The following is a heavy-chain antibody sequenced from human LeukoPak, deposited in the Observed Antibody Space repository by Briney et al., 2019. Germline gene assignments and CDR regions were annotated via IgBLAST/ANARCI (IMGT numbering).Heavy chain of an antibody. CDR2: NSGSGDST. Sequence: GVPLRLPCAASVFPFSSYDMSGLRQSPEKGLEWVSSNSGSGDSTYYADSVTGWSTIARDNTKNAMYLQMNSLRAEDTAVYYCAKGAGVVVITAVCFDYWGQGTLVT. V-gene: IGHV3-23*01. CDR3: AKGAGVVVITAVCFDY. D-gene: IGHD3-22*01. CDR1: VFPFSSYD. J-gene: IGHJ4*02.